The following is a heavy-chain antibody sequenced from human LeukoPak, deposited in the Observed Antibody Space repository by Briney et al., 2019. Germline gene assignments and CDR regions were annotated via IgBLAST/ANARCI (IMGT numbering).Heavy chain of an antibody. CDR1: GGSISSYS. CDR3: ARDLGGIYFDY. J-gene: IGHJ4*02. V-gene: IGHV4-59*01. Sequence: SETLSLTCIVSGGSISSYSWSWIRQPPGKGLEWIGHIYYSGTPNYNPSLKSRVTISVDTSKNQLSLKLSSVTAADTAVYYCARDLGGIYFDYWGQGTLVTVSS. D-gene: IGHD1-26*01. CDR2: IYYSGTP.